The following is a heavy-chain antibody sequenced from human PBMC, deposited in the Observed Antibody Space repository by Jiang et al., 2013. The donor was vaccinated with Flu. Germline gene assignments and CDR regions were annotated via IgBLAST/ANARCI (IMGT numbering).Heavy chain of an antibody. Sequence: CKASGYTFTSYAMNWVRQAPGQGLEWMGWINTNTGDPTYGEGFTGRFVFSLDTSVSTANLQISSLKAEDTAVYYCARGFYYDSSGYGFDYWGQGTLVTVSS. CDR1: GYTFTSYA. V-gene: IGHV7-4-1*02. CDR3: ARGFYYDSSGYGFDY. D-gene: IGHD3-22*01. J-gene: IGHJ4*02. CDR2: INTNTGDP.